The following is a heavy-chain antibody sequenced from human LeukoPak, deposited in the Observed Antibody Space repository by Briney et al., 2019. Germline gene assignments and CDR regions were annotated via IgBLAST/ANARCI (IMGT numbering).Heavy chain of an antibody. CDR2: IVVGSGNT. Sequence: SVKVSCKASGFTFTSSAMQWVRQARGQRLEWIGWIVVGSGNTNYAQKFQERVTITRDMSTSTAYMELSSLRSEDTAVYYCAADIVVTATRDLDAFDIWGQGTMVTVSS. CDR1: GFTFTSSA. D-gene: IGHD2-21*02. CDR3: AADIVVTATRDLDAFDI. J-gene: IGHJ3*02. V-gene: IGHV1-58*02.